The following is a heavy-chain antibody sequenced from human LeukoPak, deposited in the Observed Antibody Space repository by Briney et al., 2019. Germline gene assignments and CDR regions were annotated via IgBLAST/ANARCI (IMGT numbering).Heavy chain of an antibody. V-gene: IGHV3-21*01. CDR2: ISSGGTFV. J-gene: IGHJ6*02. D-gene: IGHD2-15*01. CDR1: GFTFSSYT. Sequence: AGGSLRLSCTGSGFTFSSYTLHWVRQAPGKELEWVSYISSGGTFVSYADSVTGRFTISRANSKNTLDLQMNSLRPEDPAVYYCAKGGVAATNAAYFGMDVWAQGTTVSVPS. CDR3: AKGGVAATNAAYFGMDV.